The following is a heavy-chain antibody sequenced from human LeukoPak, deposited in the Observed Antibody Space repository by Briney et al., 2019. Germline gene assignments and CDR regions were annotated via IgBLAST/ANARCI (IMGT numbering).Heavy chain of an antibody. V-gene: IGHV1-2*02. J-gene: IGHJ1*01. CDR1: GYTFTYYY. CDR2: IHPNSGGT. Sequence: GASVKVSCKASGYTFTYYYLHWVRQAPGQGLEWMGWIHPNSGGTNYAQKFQGRVAMTRDTSISTAYMELSSLRSDDTALYYCARLAAVPGWGQGTLVTVSS. CDR3: ARLAAVPG. D-gene: IGHD6-19*01.